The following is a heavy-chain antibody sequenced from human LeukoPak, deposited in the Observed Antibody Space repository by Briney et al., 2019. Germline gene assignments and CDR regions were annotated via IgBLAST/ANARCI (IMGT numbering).Heavy chain of an antibody. V-gene: IGHV3-23*01. D-gene: IGHD6-6*01. J-gene: IGHJ6*02. CDR1: GFTLSSYA. Sequence: GGSLRLSCEVSGFTLSSYAMSWVRQAPGKGLEWVSSISGSGGSTYYADSVKGRFTISRDNSKNTLYLQMNSLRAEDTAVYYCAKDRYSSSRNYYGMDVWGQGTTVTVSS. CDR3: AKDRYSSSRNYYGMDV. CDR2: ISGSGGST.